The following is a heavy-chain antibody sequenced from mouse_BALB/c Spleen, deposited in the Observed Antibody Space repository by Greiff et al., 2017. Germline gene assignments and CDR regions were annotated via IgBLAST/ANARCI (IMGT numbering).Heavy chain of an antibody. D-gene: IGHD1-1*01. CDR1: GFTFSSYA. J-gene: IGHJ4*01. CDR2: ISSGGST. Sequence: EVQGVESGGGLVKPGGSLKLSCAASGFTFSSYAMSWVRQTPEKRLEWVASISSGGSTYYPDSVKGRFTISRDNARNILYLQMSSLRSEDTAMYYCARGITTVVAMDYWGQGTSVTVSS. V-gene: IGHV5-6-5*01. CDR3: ARGITTVVAMDY.